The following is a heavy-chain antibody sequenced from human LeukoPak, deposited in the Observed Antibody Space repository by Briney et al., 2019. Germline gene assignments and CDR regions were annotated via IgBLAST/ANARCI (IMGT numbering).Heavy chain of an antibody. CDR3: ARVRWLRGGAFDI. V-gene: IGHV3-48*03. CDR1: GFTFSSYE. D-gene: IGHD5-12*01. CDR2: ISSSGSTI. J-gene: IGHJ3*02. Sequence: GGSLRLSCAASGFTFSSYEMNWVRQVPGKGLEWVSYISSSGSTIYYADSVKGRFTISRDNAKNSLYLQMNSLRAEDTAVYYCARVRWLRGGAFDIWGQGTMVTVSS.